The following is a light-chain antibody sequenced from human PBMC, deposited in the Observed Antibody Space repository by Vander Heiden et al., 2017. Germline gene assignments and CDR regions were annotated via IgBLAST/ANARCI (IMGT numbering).Light chain of an antibody. CDR2: WAS. Sequence: DIVMTQSPDSLAVSLGERATINCKSSQSLLYSSNNENHLAWYQQKPGQPPNLLIYWASTRVSGVPDRFSGSGSGTDFTLTISGLQAEDVAVYYCQQYYSTPRTFGQGTKVEIK. V-gene: IGKV4-1*01. J-gene: IGKJ1*01. CDR1: QSLLYSSNNENH. CDR3: QQYYSTPRT.